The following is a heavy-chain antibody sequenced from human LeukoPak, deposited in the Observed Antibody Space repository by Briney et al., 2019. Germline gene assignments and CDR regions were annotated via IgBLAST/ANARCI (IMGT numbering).Heavy chain of an antibody. CDR1: GGSISGGGSY. V-gene: IGHV4-31*03. D-gene: IGHD4-23*01. J-gene: IGHJ6*03. CDR3: ARDYGGNGGMDV. CDR2: IYYSGST. Sequence: SQTLSLTCTVSGGSISGGGSYWSWIRQHPGKGLEWIGYIYYSGSTYYNPSLKSRVTISVDTSKNQFSLKLSSVTAADTAVYYCARDYGGNGGMDVWGKGTTVTVSS.